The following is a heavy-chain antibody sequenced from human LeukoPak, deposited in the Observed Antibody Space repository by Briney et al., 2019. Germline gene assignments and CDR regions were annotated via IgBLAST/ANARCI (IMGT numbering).Heavy chain of an antibody. CDR3: ARDRRPQQYSGYPRFGY. D-gene: IGHD5-12*01. V-gene: IGHV1-46*01. CDR1: GYTFTSYY. CDR2: INPSGGST. Sequence: ASVKVSCKASGYTFTSYYMHWVRQAPGQGLEWMGIINPSGGSTSYAQKFQGRVTMTRDTSTSTVYMELSSLRSEDTAVYYCARDRRPQQYSGYPRFGYWGQGTLVTVSS. J-gene: IGHJ4*02.